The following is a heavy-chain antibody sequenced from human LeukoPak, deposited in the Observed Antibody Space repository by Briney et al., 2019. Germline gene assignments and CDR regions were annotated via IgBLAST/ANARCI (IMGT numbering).Heavy chain of an antibody. J-gene: IGHJ4*02. V-gene: IGHV4-39*07. CDR1: GGSISSSSYY. CDR2: IYYSGST. CDR3: ARLNDYGDSYFDY. D-gene: IGHD4-17*01. Sequence: SETLSLTCTVSGGSISSSSYYWGWIRQPPGKGLEWIGSIYYSGSTYYNPSLKSRVTISVDTSKNQLSLKLSSVTAADTAVYYCARLNDYGDSYFDYWGQGTLVTVSS.